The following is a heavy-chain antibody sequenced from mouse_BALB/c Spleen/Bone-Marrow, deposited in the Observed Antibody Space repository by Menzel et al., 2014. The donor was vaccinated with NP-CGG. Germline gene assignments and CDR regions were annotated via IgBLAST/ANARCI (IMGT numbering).Heavy chain of an antibody. CDR3: TRGSYDLDY. D-gene: IGHD2-3*01. J-gene: IGHJ2*01. V-gene: IGHV1-69*02. CDR2: IYPSDSYT. CDR1: GYTFTSYW. Sequence: QVQLQQSGAELVRPGASVKLSCKASGYTFTSYWINWVNQRPGQGLEWIGNIYPSDSYTNYNQKFKDKATLTVDKSPSTAYMQLSSPTSEDSAVYYCTRGSYDLDYWGQGTTLTVSS.